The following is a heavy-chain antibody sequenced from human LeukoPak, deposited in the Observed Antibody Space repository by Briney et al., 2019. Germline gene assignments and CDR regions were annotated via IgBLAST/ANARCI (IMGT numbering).Heavy chain of an antibody. V-gene: IGHV3-30-3*01. J-gene: IGHJ6*02. CDR1: GFTFSNYA. CDR2: ISYDGSDK. Sequence: LSGGSLRLSCAASGFTFSNYAMHWVRQAPGKGLEWVAVISYDGSDKYYADSVKGRFTISRDNSKNTLYLQMNSLRAEDTAVYYCAVDSGWDDYYYYGMDVWGQGTTVTVSS. D-gene: IGHD6-19*01. CDR3: AVDSGWDDYYYYGMDV.